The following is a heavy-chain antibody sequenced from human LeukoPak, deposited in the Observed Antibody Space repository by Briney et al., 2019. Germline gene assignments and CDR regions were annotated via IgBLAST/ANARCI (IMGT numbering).Heavy chain of an antibody. CDR3: AGRAYYDSSGLDY. CDR1: GFTFSTYA. J-gene: IGHJ4*02. CDR2: VSNSGST. D-gene: IGHD3-22*01. Sequence: GSLRLSCAASGFTFSTYAMTWIRQPPGKGLEWIGHVSNSGSTKYNPSLKSRVTISIDTSKKHFSLKLSSVTAADTAVYYCAGRAYYDSSGLDYWGQGILVTVSS. V-gene: IGHV4-59*08.